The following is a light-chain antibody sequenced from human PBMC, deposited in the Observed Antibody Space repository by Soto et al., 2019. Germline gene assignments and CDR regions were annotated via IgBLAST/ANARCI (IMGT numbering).Light chain of an antibody. V-gene: IGLV2-14*01. CDR3: SSYTSSSTLV. J-gene: IGLJ2*01. CDR1: SSDVGAYNF. CDR2: DVS. Sequence: QSVLTQPASVSGSPGQSITISCTGTSSDVGAYNFVSWYQQHPGTAPKLMIYDVSNRPSGVSNRFSGSKSGNTASLTISGLLAEDESDYYCSSYTSSSTLVFGGGTKLTVL.